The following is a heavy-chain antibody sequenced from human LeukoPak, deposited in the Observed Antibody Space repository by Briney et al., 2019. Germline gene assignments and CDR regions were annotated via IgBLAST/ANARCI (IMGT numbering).Heavy chain of an antibody. J-gene: IGHJ4*02. D-gene: IGHD3-9*01. V-gene: IGHV3-11*04. CDR1: GFTFSDYY. CDR3: ARGGYYDILTRVFDY. CDR2: ISSSGSTI. Sequence: GGSLRLSCAASGFTFSDYYMSWIRQAPGKGLEWVSYISSSGSTIYYADSVKGRFTISRDNSKNTLYLQFNSPRAEDTAVYYCARGGYYDILTRVFDYWGQGTLVTVSS.